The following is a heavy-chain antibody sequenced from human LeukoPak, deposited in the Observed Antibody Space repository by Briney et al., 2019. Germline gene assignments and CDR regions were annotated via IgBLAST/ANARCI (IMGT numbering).Heavy chain of an antibody. CDR3: TTDLSSSSWYYFDY. Sequence: GGSLRLSCVGSGFTFSNYLMNWVRQAPGKGLEWVGRIKSKTDRGTTDYAAPVKGRFTISRDDSKNTLYLQMNSLKTEDTAVYYCTTDLSSSSWYYFDYWGQGTLVTVSS. D-gene: IGHD6-13*01. CDR2: IKSKTDRGTT. V-gene: IGHV3-15*01. CDR1: GFTFSNYL. J-gene: IGHJ4*02.